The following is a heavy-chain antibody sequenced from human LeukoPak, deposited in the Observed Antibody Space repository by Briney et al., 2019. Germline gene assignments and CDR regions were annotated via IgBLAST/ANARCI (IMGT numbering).Heavy chain of an antibody. D-gene: IGHD6-19*01. CDR2: ITGSGGST. Sequence: PGGSLRLSCAASGFTFSSYAMSWVRQAPGKGLEWVSAITGSGGSTYYADSVKGRFTISRDNSKNTVYLQMNSLRAEDTAVYYCVASSVWYFLGYWGQGTLVTVSS. J-gene: IGHJ4*02. CDR3: VASSVWYFLGY. V-gene: IGHV3-23*01. CDR1: GFTFSSYA.